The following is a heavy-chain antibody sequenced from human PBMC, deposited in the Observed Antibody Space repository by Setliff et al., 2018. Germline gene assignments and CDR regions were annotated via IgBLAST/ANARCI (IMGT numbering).Heavy chain of an antibody. D-gene: IGHD1-26*01. CDR2: IHASGSP. V-gene: IGHV4-61*02. Sequence: SETLSLTCTVSGGSITSGSFYWSWIRQPAGKKLEWIGRIHASGSPDYNPSFKSRVTISRDTSTNQFSLRLRSVTAADTAVYFCARDNTMVGATDYWGLGTLVTVSS. J-gene: IGHJ4*02. CDR1: GGSITSGSFY. CDR3: ARDNTMVGATDY.